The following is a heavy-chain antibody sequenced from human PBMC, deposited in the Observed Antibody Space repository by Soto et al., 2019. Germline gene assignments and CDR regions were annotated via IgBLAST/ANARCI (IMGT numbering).Heavy chain of an antibody. Sequence: GESLKISCKGSGYSFTSYWIGWVRQMPGKGLEWMGIIYPGDSDTRYSPSFQGQVTISADKSISTAYLQWSSLKASDTDMYYCARRDSSGWYRYYSFDYWGQGTLVTVSS. CDR1: GYSFTSYW. J-gene: IGHJ4*02. V-gene: IGHV5-51*01. CDR2: IYPGDSDT. CDR3: ARRDSSGWYRYYSFDY. D-gene: IGHD6-19*01.